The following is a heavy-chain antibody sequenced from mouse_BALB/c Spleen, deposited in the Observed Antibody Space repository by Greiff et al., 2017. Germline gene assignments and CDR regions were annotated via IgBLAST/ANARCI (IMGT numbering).Heavy chain of an antibody. J-gene: IGHJ3*02. V-gene: IGHV5-12-2*01. Sequence: EVKVVESGGGLVQPGGSLKLSCAASGFTFSSYTMSWVRQTPEKRLEWVAYISNGGGSTYYPDTVKGRFTISRDNAKNTLYLQMSSLKSEDTAMYYCARQDGYWGQGTLVTVSA. CDR3: ARQDGY. CDR1: GFTFSSYT. CDR2: ISNGGGST.